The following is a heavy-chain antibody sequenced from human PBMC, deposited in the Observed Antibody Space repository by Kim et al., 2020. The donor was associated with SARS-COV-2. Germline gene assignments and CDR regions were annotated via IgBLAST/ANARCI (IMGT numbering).Heavy chain of an antibody. Sequence: SETLSLTCTVSGGSISSYYWSWIRQPPGKGLEWIEYIYYSGSTNYNPSLKSRVTISVDTSKNQFSLKLSSVTAADTAVYYCARGVLEYSSSPNFDYWGQGTLVTVSS. V-gene: IGHV4-59*01. D-gene: IGHD6-6*01. CDR3: ARGVLEYSSSPNFDY. CDR1: GGSISSYY. J-gene: IGHJ4*02. CDR2: IYYSGST.